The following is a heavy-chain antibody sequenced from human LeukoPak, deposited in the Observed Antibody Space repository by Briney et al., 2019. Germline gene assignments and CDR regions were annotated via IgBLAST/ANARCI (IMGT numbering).Heavy chain of an antibody. CDR1: GFALSNYA. CDR3: ARDHWSGYAFDY. J-gene: IGHJ4*02. V-gene: IGHV3-23*01. D-gene: IGHD3-3*01. Sequence: GGSLRLSCAASGFALSNYAMTWVRQAPGKGLDWVSEISGSGGSTYYADSVKGRFTISRDNAKNSLYLQMNSLRAEDTAVYYCARDHWSGYAFDYWGQGTLVTVSS. CDR2: ISGSGGST.